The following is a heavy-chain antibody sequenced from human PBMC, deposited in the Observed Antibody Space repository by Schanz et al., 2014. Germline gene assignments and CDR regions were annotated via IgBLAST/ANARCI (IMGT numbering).Heavy chain of an antibody. D-gene: IGHD6-13*01. Sequence: EVQLVEYGGGLVQPGESLRLSCAASGFTFSAYWMAWVRQAPGKGLEWVAAINQAASVQYYVDSVKGRFTISRDDAKNSHYLQMNSLRVEDTAVFYRVKIGYTHWSLDDWGQGILVTVSS. V-gene: IGHV3-7*01. CDR2: INQAASVQ. CDR3: VKIGYTHWSLDD. CDR1: GFTFSAYW. J-gene: IGHJ4*02.